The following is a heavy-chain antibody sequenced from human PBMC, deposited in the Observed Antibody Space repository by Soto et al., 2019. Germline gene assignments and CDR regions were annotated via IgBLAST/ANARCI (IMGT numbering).Heavy chain of an antibody. Sequence: RLSCAASGVTFISYAMSWVRHAPGKGLEWVSGISGSAGSTYYADPVKGRFTISRDNSKNMLYVQMNSLRPEDTAVYYCAKILKTKNEVIDVSGQVITITVCS. CDR3: AKILKTKNEVIDV. J-gene: IGHJ6*02. CDR2: ISGSAGST. CDR1: GVTFISYA. V-gene: IGHV3-23*01.